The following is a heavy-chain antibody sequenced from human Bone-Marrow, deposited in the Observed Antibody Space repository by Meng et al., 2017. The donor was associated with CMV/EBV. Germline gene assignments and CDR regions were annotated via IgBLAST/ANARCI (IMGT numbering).Heavy chain of an antibody. J-gene: IGHJ4*02. CDR2: IYSGGST. CDR3: AKERCSSTSCYRVFDY. V-gene: IGHV3-23*03. CDR1: GFTFSSYA. D-gene: IGHD2-2*01. Sequence: GESLKISCAASGFTFSSYAMHWVRQAPGKGLEWVSVIYSGGSTYYADSVKGRFTISRENSKNTLYLQMNSLRAEDTAVYYCAKERCSSTSCYRVFDYWGQGTLVTVSS.